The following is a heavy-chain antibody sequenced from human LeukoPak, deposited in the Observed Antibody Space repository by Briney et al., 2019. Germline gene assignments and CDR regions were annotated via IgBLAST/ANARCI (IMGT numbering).Heavy chain of an antibody. V-gene: IGHV1-8*01. D-gene: IGHD2-2*01. CDR2: MNPNSGNT. J-gene: IGHJ6*02. CDR3: ARVFCSITTCPPRDYYYGMDV. CDR1: GYTFTSYD. Sequence: ASVKVSCKASGYTFTSYDINWVRQATGQGLEWMGWMNPNSGNTGYAQKFQGRVTMTRNTSISTAYMELSSLRSEDTAVYYCARVFCSITTCPPRDYYYGMDVWGQGPPVTVSS.